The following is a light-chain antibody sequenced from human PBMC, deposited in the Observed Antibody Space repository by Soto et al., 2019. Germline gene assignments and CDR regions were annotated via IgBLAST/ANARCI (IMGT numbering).Light chain of an antibody. Sequence: QSVLTQPPSASGSPGQSVTISCTGTSSDVGDYKHVSWYQQHPGKAPKLIVYEVNKRPSGVPDRFSGSKSYNMASLTVSGLQAEDEADYYSSSYAGSNTYVFGTGTKVTVL. V-gene: IGLV2-8*01. CDR1: SSDVGDYKH. CDR2: EVN. CDR3: SSYAGSNTYV. J-gene: IGLJ1*01.